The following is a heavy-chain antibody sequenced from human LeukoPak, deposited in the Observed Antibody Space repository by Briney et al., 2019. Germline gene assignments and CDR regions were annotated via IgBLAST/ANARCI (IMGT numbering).Heavy chain of an antibody. D-gene: IGHD1-26*01. J-gene: IGHJ5*02. Sequence: GGSLRLSRAASGFTFSSYGMHWVRQAPGKGLEWVAVISYDGSNKYYADSVKGRFTISRDNSKNTLYLQMNSLRAEDTAVYYCARGSWPWGQGTLVTVSS. CDR2: ISYDGSNK. V-gene: IGHV3-30*03. CDR3: ARGSWP. CDR1: GFTFSSYG.